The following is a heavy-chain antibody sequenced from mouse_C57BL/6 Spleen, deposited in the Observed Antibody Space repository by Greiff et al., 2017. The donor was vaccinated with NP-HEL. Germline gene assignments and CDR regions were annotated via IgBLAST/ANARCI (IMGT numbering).Heavy chain of an antibody. Sequence: EVQLQQSGPELVKPGASVKMSCKASGYTFTDYNMHWVKQSHGKSLEWIGYINPNNGGTSYNQKFKGKATLTVNKSSSTAYMELRSLTSEDTAVYYCARKYGSRLWYFDVWGTGTTVTVSS. CDR3: ARKYGSRLWYFDV. D-gene: IGHD1-1*01. J-gene: IGHJ1*03. CDR1: GYTFTDYN. V-gene: IGHV1-22*01. CDR2: INPNNGGT.